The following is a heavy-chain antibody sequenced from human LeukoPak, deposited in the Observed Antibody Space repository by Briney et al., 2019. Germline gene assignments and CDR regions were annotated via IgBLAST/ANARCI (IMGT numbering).Heavy chain of an antibody. J-gene: IGHJ4*02. CDR2: ISGSGGST. CDR1: GFTFSNYA. V-gene: IGHV3-23*01. CDR3: AKMLDGYYYAYFDY. D-gene: IGHD3-22*01. Sequence: GASLRLSCAASGFTFSNYAMSWVRQAPGKGLEWVSAISGSGGSTYYADSVKGRFTISRDNSKYTLYLQMNSLRAEDTAVYYCAKMLDGYYYAYFDYWGQGTLVTVSS.